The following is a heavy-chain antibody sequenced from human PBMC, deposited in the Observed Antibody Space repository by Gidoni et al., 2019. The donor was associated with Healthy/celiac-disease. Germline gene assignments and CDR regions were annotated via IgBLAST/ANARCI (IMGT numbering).Heavy chain of an antibody. CDR3: ARDQYWFDP. J-gene: IGHJ5*02. Sequence: EVQLVESGGGLVQPGGSLRLSCAASGFTFSSKWMSWVRQAPGKGLEWVANIKQDGSEKYYVDSVKGRFTISRDNAKNSLYLQMNSLRAEDTAVYYCARDQYWFDPWGQGTLVTVSS. CDR1: GFTFSSKW. CDR2: IKQDGSEK. V-gene: IGHV3-7*03.